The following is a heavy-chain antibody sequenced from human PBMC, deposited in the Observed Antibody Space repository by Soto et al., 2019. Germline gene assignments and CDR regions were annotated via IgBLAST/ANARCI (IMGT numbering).Heavy chain of an antibody. CDR1: GFTFSSCT. Sequence: PGGSLRLSCAVSGFTFSSCTMNWVRQAPGKGLEWVSSISPSTSHIYYTDSVKGRFTISRDNAKNSLFLQMSSLRAEDTAVYYCSGCSGGACHRNYGMDVWGQGTTVTVSS. D-gene: IGHD2-15*01. J-gene: IGHJ6*02. V-gene: IGHV3-21*01. CDR3: SGCSGGACHRNYGMDV. CDR2: ISPSTSHI.